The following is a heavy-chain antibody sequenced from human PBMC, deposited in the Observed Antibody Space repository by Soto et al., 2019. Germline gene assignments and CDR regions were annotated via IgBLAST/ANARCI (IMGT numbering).Heavy chain of an antibody. CDR3: ARGDFDSSANYYAGWFDP. J-gene: IGHJ5*02. D-gene: IGHD3-22*01. V-gene: IGHV1-2*02. CDR1: GYTFTAYY. CDR2: INPNSGGT. Sequence: GASVKVSCKASGYTFTAYYMHWLRQAPGQGLERMGWINPNSGGTKYAQKFQGRVTMTNDTSISTAYMELSRLGSDDTAVYYCARGDFDSSANYYAGWFDPWGQGTLVTVSS.